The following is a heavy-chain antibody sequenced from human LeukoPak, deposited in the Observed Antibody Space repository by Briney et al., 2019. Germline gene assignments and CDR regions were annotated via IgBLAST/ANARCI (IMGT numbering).Heavy chain of an antibody. J-gene: IGHJ4*02. CDR2: ICGSGGST. CDR1: GFTFCSYA. Sequence: GGSLRLSCAAPGFTFCSYAMSWVRQAPGKGLEWGSAICGSGGSTYYADSVKGRFTISRDNSKNTLYLQMNSLRAEDTAVYYCAKDRYYDSSGYYYFAYWGQGTLVTVSS. CDR3: AKDRYYDSSGYYYFAY. D-gene: IGHD3-22*01. V-gene: IGHV3-23*01.